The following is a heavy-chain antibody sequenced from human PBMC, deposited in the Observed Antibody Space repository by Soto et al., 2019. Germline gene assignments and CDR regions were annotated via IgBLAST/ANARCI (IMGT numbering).Heavy chain of an antibody. CDR3: ASLGKARVNYQADDY. V-gene: IGHV4-39*01. D-gene: IGHD3-16*02. CDR1: GGSISSGSDY. J-gene: IGHJ4*02. CDR2: IYYSGST. Sequence: PSETLSLTCTVSGGSISSGSDYWGWIRQPPGKGLEWIGSIYYSGSTYYNPSLKSRVTISVDTSKNQFSLKLSSVTAADKAVYYCASLGKARVNYQADDYWGQRTLVTVSS.